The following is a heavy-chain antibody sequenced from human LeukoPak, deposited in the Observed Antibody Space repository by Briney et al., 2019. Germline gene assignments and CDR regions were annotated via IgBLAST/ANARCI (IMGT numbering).Heavy chain of an antibody. CDR3: AKGPASKQQLVEIQH. J-gene: IGHJ1*01. V-gene: IGHV3-33*06. CDR1: GFTFNSYA. CDR2: IWYDGSNK. D-gene: IGHD6-13*01. Sequence: QTGGSLRLSCIPSGFTFNSYAMFWVRQAPGKGLEWVSLIWYDGSNKHYADSVKGRFTISRDNSKNTLYLQMNSLRAEDTAVYYCAKGPASKQQLVEIQHWGQGTLVTVSS.